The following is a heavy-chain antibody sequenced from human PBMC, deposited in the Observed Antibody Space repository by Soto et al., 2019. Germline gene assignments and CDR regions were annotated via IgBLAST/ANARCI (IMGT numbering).Heavy chain of an antibody. CDR2: IFPGDSDT. D-gene: IGHD4-17*01. J-gene: IGHJ4*02. CDR1: GYSFTNYW. CDR3: ARHRDMTMVTTHAY. Sequence: PGESLKISCRGSGYSFTNYWIGWVRQKPGKGLEWMGTIFPGDSDTRYSPSFEGQVTISADKSISTAYLQWSSLKASDTAMYYCARHRDMTMVTTHAYWGQGTLVTVSS. V-gene: IGHV5-51*01.